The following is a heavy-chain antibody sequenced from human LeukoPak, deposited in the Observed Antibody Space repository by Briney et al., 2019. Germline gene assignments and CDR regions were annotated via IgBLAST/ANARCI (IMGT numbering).Heavy chain of an antibody. J-gene: IGHJ4*02. V-gene: IGHV3-7*01. Sequence: GGSLRLSCAVSGLTFRSYWMSWVRQAPGKGLEWVANISQDGSEKYFVDSVKGRFTISRDNAKNSLHLQMNTLRAEDTSVYYCARERDGRFFDYWGQGTLVTVSS. CDR1: GLTFRSYW. CDR2: ISQDGSEK. D-gene: IGHD5-24*01. CDR3: ARERDGRFFDY.